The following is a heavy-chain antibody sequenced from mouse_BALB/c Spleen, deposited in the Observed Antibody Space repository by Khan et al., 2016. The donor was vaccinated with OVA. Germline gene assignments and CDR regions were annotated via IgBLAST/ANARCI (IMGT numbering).Heavy chain of an antibody. J-gene: IGHJ3*01. V-gene: IGHV1-69*02. Sequence: QVQLQQPGAELVRPGASVKLSCKASGYTFTNYWINWVKQRPGQGLEWIGNVYPSDSYTNYNQKFKDKATLTVAKSSNTAYMQPSSRTSDDAAVYYCTREGGDGSSFAYWGQGTLVTVSA. CDR1: GYTFTNYW. CDR3: TREGGDGSSFAY. CDR2: VYPSDSYT. D-gene: IGHD1-1*02.